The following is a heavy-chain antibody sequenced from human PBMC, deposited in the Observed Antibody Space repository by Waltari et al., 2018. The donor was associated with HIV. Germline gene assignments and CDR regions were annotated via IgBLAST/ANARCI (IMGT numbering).Heavy chain of an antibody. D-gene: IGHD3-22*01. J-gene: IGHJ4*02. CDR2: ILSDGSNK. V-gene: IGHV3-30*01. Sequence: QVHLVESGGGVVQPGRSLTLACAASGLTLSSYTVQWVRQAPGKGLEWLALILSDGSNKYYADSVKGRFTISRDNSKNTLYLQMNSLRPEDTAVYYCARASWDSSGYLLDYWGQGTLVTVSS. CDR3: ARASWDSSGYLLDY. CDR1: GLTLSSYT.